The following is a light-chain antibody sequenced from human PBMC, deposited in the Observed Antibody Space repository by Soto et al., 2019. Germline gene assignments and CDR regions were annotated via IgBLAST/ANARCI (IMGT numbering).Light chain of an antibody. CDR3: VQRSVWPWT. J-gene: IGKJ1*01. V-gene: IGKV3-11*01. CDR1: QSVGRY. Sequence: EIVLTQSPATRSLSPGERGTLSCRASQSVGRYLAWYQHKPGQPPRLLIYDTSNRSPGTPGRFGGSGSGTDFTLTISSLEPEYFAVYYCVQRSVWPWTVGQGTKVEVK. CDR2: DTS.